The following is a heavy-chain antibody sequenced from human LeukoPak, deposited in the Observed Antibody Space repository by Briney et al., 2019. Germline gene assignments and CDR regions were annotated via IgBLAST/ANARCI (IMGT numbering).Heavy chain of an antibody. D-gene: IGHD6-19*01. Sequence: SVKVSCKASGGTFISYAISWVRQAPGQARDWMGGIIPIFGTANYAQKFQSRVTITADESTSTAYMELSSLRSEDTAVYYCASGGVKPWLVYYYYMDVWGKGTTVTVSS. CDR1: GGTFISYA. V-gene: IGHV1-69*01. J-gene: IGHJ6*03. CDR3: ASGGVKPWLVYYYYMDV. CDR2: IIPIFGTA.